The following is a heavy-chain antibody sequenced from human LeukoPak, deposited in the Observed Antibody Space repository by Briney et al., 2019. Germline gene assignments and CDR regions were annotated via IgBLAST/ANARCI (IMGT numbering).Heavy chain of an antibody. V-gene: IGHV3-48*01. D-gene: IGHD5-18*01. CDR3: ARDSNSYCYVEGFDY. CDR2: ISSSSSTI. Sequence: GGSLRLSCAASGFTFSSYSMNWVRQAPGKGLEWVSYISSSSSTIYYADSVKGRFTISRDNAKNTLYLQMNSLRAEDTAVYYCARDSNSYCYVEGFDYWGQGTLVTVSS. J-gene: IGHJ4*02. CDR1: GFTFSSYS.